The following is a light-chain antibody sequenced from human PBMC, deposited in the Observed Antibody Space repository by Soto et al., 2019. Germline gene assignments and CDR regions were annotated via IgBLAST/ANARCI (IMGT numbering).Light chain of an antibody. J-gene: IGLJ1*01. CDR2: EVS. V-gene: IGLV2-14*01. Sequence: QSALTQPASVSGSPGQSITISCTGSSSDVGGHNYVSWYQHHPGKAPQLMIYEVSNRPSGVSNRFSGSKSGNTASLTISGLQAEDEADYYCSSYTSSSSNFVFGSGTKLTVL. CDR1: SSDVGGHNY. CDR3: SSYTSSSSNFV.